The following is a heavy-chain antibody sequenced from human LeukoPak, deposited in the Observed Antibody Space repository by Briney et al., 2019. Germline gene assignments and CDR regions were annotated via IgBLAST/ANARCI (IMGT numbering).Heavy chain of an antibody. D-gene: IGHD1-7*01. J-gene: IGHJ4*02. Sequence: GGSLRLSCAASGFTFSNYWVHWVRQAPGKELVWVSRINHDGSTINDADSVKGRFTISTDNAKNTLYLQMNSLRAEDTAVYYCATAGNYRFDYWGQGTLVTVSS. CDR1: GFTFSNYW. CDR3: ATAGNYRFDY. CDR2: INHDGSTI. V-gene: IGHV3-74*01.